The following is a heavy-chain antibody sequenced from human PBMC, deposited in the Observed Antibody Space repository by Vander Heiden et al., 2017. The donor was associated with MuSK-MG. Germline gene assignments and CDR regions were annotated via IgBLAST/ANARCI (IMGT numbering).Heavy chain of an antibody. CDR2: ISGSGNYP. CDR3: AKDTRSGTYVGKYDY. D-gene: IGHD1-26*01. CDR1: GFTFSNYA. Sequence: EEQLLESGVGLVQPGGSLRLSCAASGFTFSNYAMGWVRQAPGEGLEWVSAISGSGNYPHYADSVKGRFTISRDNSKNTLYLQMDSLRAEDTAIYFCAKDTRSGTYVGKYDYWGQGTLVTVSS. V-gene: IGHV3-23*01. J-gene: IGHJ4*02.